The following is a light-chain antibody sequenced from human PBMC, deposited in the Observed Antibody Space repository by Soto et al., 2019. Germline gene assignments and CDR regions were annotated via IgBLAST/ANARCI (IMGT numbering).Light chain of an antibody. CDR1: SSDVGGYNY. CDR2: EVS. J-gene: IGLJ2*01. Sequence: QSALTQPASVSGSPGQSITISCTGTSSDVGGYNYVSWYQQHPGKAPKLMISEVSNRPSGVSNRFSGSKSGNTASLTISGLQDDDEADYYCSTYTTSSNLVVFGGGTKVTVL. CDR3: STYTTSSNLVV. V-gene: IGLV2-14*01.